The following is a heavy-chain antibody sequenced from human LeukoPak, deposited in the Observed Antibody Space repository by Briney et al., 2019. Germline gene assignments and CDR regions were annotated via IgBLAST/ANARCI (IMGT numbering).Heavy chain of an antibody. CDR3: ARTRTDYGSGSNFDY. V-gene: IGHV1-46*01. J-gene: IGHJ4*02. D-gene: IGHD3-10*01. CDR2: ISPSGGST. CDR1: GYTFTSYY. Sequence: ASVKVSCKASGYTFTSYYMRWVRQAPGQGLEWMGIISPSGGSTSYAQKFQGRVTMTRDTSTSTVYMELSSLRSEDTAVYYCARTRTDYGSGSNFDYWGQGTLVTVSS.